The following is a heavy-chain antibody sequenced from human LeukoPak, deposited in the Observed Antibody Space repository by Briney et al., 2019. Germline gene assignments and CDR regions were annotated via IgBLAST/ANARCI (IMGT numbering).Heavy chain of an antibody. J-gene: IGHJ5*02. V-gene: IGHV4-39*01. Sequence: PSETLSLTCTVSGGSISSSSYYWGWIRQPPGKGLEWIGSIYYSGSTYYNPSLKSRVTISVDTSKNQFSLKLSSVTAADTAVYYCARLGRATAMPPGITSGQGTLVTVSS. D-gene: IGHD5-18*01. CDR3: ARLGRATAMPPGIT. CDR1: GGSISSSSYY. CDR2: IYYSGST.